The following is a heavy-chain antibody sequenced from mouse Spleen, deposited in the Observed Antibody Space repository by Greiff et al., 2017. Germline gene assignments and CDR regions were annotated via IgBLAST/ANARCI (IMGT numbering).Heavy chain of an antibody. Sequence: QVQLQQPGAELVKPGASVKLSCKASGYTFTSYWMQWVKQRPGQGLEWIGEIDPSDSYTNYNQKFKGKATLTVDTSSSTAYMQLSSLTSEDSAVYYCARGIYDYEVFAYWGQGTLVTVSA. CDR2: IDPSDSYT. V-gene: IGHV1-50*01. CDR3: ARGIYDYEVFAY. J-gene: IGHJ3*01. CDR1: GYTFTSYW. D-gene: IGHD2-4*01.